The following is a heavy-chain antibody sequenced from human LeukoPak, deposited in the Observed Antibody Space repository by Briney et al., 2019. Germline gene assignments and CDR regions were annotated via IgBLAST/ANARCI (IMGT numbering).Heavy chain of an antibody. J-gene: IGHJ5*02. CDR2: IYHSGST. Sequence: PSETLSLTCAVSGGSISSGGYSWSWIRQPPGKGLEWIGYIYHSGSTYYSPSLKSRVTISVGRSKNQSSLKLSSVTAADTAVYYCARGTERASWFDPWGQGTLVTVSS. V-gene: IGHV4-30-2*01. CDR1: GGSISSGGYS. D-gene: IGHD1-1*01. CDR3: ARGTERASWFDP.